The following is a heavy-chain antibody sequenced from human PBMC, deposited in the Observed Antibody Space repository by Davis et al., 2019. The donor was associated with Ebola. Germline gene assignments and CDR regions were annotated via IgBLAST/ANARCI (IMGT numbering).Heavy chain of an antibody. D-gene: IGHD3/OR15-3a*01. CDR2: INGSGTRT. CDR3: AQDRGGSGIFGR. V-gene: IGHV3-23*01. CDR1: GLNFRSNA. J-gene: IGHJ4*02. Sequence: GESLKISCAVSGLNFRSNAMGWVRQIPGKGLEWVSGINGSGTRTYYADSVKGRVTISRDNSKNTLYLQMNSLRVEDTAVYYCAQDRGGSGIFGRWGQGTLVIVSS.